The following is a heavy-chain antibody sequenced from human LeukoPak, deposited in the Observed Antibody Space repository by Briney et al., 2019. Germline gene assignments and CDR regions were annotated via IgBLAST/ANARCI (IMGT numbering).Heavy chain of an antibody. Sequence: ASVKVSCKASGGTFSNYAINWVRQAPGQGLEWMGGIILIFGTANYAQKFQGRVMITADESTSTAYMDLSSLRSEDTAVYYCARGYCSSTSCYTGAFHIWGQGTMVTVSS. V-gene: IGHV1-69*13. CDR3: ARGYCSSTSCYTGAFHI. J-gene: IGHJ3*02. D-gene: IGHD2-2*02. CDR1: GGTFSNYA. CDR2: IILIFGTA.